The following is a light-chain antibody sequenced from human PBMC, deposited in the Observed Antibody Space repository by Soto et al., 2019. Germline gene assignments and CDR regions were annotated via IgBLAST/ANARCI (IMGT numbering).Light chain of an antibody. V-gene: IGLV2-11*01. CDR3: CSYAGSYNNV. J-gene: IGLJ1*01. CDR2: DVS. CDR1: SSDVGGYNY. Sequence: QSALTQPRSVSGSPGQSVTISCTGTSSDVGGYNYVSWYQQHPGKAPKLMIYDVSKRPSEVPDRFSGSKSGNTASLTISGLQAEDEADYYCCSYAGSYNNVFGTGTKVTVL.